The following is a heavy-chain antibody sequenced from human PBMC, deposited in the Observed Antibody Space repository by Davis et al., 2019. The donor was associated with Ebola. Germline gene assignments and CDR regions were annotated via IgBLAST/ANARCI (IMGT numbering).Heavy chain of an antibody. Sequence: HSQTLSLTCAISGDSVSGNNGAWNWIRQSPSRGLEWLGRTYYYRSKWYIDYAESVRGRIIINPDTSKNQLSLQVNSVTPEDTAIYYCARGWLRNGGFEYWGQGTQVTVSS. CDR3: ARGWLRNGGFEY. CDR1: GDSVSGNNGA. J-gene: IGHJ4*02. D-gene: IGHD5-12*01. CDR2: TYYYRSKWYI. V-gene: IGHV6-1*01.